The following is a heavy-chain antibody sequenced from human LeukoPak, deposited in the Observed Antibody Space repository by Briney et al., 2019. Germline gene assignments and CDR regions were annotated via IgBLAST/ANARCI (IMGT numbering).Heavy chain of an antibody. D-gene: IGHD6-6*01. V-gene: IGHV4-31*02. CDR3: ARFDGIAARPTSIDY. Sequence: SETLSLTCSVSGGSFSSGGHYWSWIRQHPGKGLEWIGYIYYSGSTYYNPSLKSRVTISVDTSKNQFSLKLSSVTAADTAVYYCARFDGIAARPTSIDYWGQGTLVTVSS. CDR2: IYYSGST. J-gene: IGHJ4*02. CDR1: GGSFSSGGHY.